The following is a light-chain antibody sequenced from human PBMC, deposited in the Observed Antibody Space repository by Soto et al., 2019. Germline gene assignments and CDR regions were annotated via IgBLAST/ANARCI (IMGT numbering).Light chain of an antibody. J-gene: IGKJ1*01. CDR3: QRYGSSCT. Sequence: EIVLTQSPGTLSLSPGQRATLSCRASQSVSNNYSAWYQKTPRQATRLLIYGAYNRASGIPERCSGSGSGTDSPLTISRLAHEDSAVYYCQRYGSSCTFGQGTKVDI. CDR2: GAY. V-gene: IGKV3-20*01. CDR1: QSVSNNY.